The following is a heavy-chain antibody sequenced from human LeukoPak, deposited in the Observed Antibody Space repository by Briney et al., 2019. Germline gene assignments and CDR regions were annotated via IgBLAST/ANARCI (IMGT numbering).Heavy chain of an antibody. CDR3: AKDSPGILTGYPTPVDY. J-gene: IGHJ4*02. CDR1: GFTFSSYA. Sequence: PGGSLRLSCAASGFTFSSYAMSWVRQAPGKGLEWVSAISGSGGSTYYADSVKGRFTISRDNSKNTLYLQMNSLRAEDTAVYYCAKDSPGILTGYPTPVDYWGQGTLVTVSS. D-gene: IGHD3-9*01. CDR2: ISGSGGST. V-gene: IGHV3-23*01.